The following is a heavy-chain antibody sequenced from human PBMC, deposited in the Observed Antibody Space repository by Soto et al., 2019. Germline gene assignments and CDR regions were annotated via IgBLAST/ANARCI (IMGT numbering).Heavy chain of an antibody. V-gene: IGHV4-59*01. Sequence: SGNLSLTCTVSGVSINSYYWSWIRQPPGKGLEWIGCIYYGGSTNYNPSLKSRVTISVDTSKNQFSLKLSSVTAADTAVYYCARDRIAAAYYYYGMDVWGQGTTVTVSS. D-gene: IGHD6-25*01. CDR2: IYYGGST. CDR1: GVSINSYY. CDR3: ARDRIAAAYYYYGMDV. J-gene: IGHJ6*02.